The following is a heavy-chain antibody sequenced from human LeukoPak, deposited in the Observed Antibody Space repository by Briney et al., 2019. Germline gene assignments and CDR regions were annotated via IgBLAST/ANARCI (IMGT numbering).Heavy chain of an antibody. V-gene: IGHV3-30*04. Sequence: QTGGSLRLSCAASGFTFSSYAMHWVRQAPGKGLEWVAVISYDGSNKYYADSVKGRFTISRDNSKNTLYLQMNSLRAEDTAVYYCASLKYYYGPGSENWFDPWRQGTLVTVSS. D-gene: IGHD3-10*01. CDR2: ISYDGSNK. CDR1: GFTFSSYA. J-gene: IGHJ5*02. CDR3: ASLKYYYGPGSENWFDP.